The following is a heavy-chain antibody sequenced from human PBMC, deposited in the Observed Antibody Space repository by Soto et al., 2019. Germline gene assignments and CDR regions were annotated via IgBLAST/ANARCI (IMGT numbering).Heavy chain of an antibody. V-gene: IGHV1-8*01. J-gene: IGHJ6*03. Sequence: ASVKVSCKASGYTFTSYDINWVRQATGQGLEWMGWMNPNSGNTGYAQKFQGRVTMTRNTSISTAYMELSSLRSEDTAVYYCARGLLGGSGRTARRNYYMDVWGKGTTVTVSS. CDR2: MNPNSGNT. CDR3: ARGLLGGSGRTARRNYYMDV. D-gene: IGHD3-10*01. CDR1: GYTFTSYD.